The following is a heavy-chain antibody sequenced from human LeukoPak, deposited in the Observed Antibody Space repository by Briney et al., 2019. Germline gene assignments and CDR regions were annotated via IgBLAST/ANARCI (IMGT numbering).Heavy chain of an antibody. CDR2: IWYDGSNK. D-gene: IGHD1-7*01. CDR3: ARGITGTTSTWFDP. Sequence: GGSLRLSCAASGFTFSNYAMSWVRQAPGKGLEWVAVIWYDGSNKYYADSVKGRFTISRDNSKNTLYLQMNSLRAEDTAVYYCARGITGTTSTWFDPWGQGTLVTVSS. V-gene: IGHV3-33*08. CDR1: GFTFSNYA. J-gene: IGHJ5*02.